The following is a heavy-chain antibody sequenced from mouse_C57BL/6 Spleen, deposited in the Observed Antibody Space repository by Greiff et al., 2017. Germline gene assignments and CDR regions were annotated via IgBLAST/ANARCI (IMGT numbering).Heavy chain of an antibody. CDR2: IDPSDSET. CDR3: ARPRSNYEGYFDV. D-gene: IGHD2-5*01. CDR1: GYTFTSYW. Sequence: QVQLQQPGAELVRPGSSVKLSCKASGYTFTSYWMHWVKQRPIQGLEWIGNIDPSDSETHYNQKFKDKATLTVDKSSSTAYMQLSSLTSVDSAVYDCARPRSNYEGYFDVWGTGTTVTVSS. J-gene: IGHJ1*03. V-gene: IGHV1-52*01.